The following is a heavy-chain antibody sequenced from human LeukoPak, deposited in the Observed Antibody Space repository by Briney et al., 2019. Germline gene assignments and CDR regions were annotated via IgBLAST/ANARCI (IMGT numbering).Heavy chain of an antibody. CDR1: GFTFSSYA. J-gene: IGHJ3*02. CDR3: ARATVTNDAFDI. Sequence: GGSLRLSCAASGFTFSSYAMSWVRQAPGKGLEWVSAIGTAGDTYYPGSVKGRFTISRENAKNSLYLQMNSLRAGDTAVYYCARATVTNDAFDIWGQGTMVTVSS. CDR2: IGTAGDT. D-gene: IGHD4-17*01. V-gene: IGHV3-13*01.